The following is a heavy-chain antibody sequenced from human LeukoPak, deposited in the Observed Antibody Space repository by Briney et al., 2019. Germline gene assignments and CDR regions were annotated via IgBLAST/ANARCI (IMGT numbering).Heavy chain of an antibody. CDR3: AHSYDYVWGSYRYTEYFDY. J-gene: IGHJ4*02. D-gene: IGHD3-16*02. CDR2: IYWNDDK. Sequence: SGPTLVNPTQTLTLTCTFSGFSLSTSGVGVGRIRQPPGKALEWLALIYWNDDKRYSPSLKSRLTITKDTSKNQVVLTMTNMDPVDTATYYCAHSYDYVWGSYRYTEYFDYWGQGTLVTVSS. CDR1: GFSLSTSGVG. V-gene: IGHV2-5*01.